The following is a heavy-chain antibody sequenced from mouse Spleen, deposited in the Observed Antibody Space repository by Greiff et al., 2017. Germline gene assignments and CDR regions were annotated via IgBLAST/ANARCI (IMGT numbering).Heavy chain of an antibody. Sequence: QVQLKESGPELVKPGASVKISCKASGYSFTSYYIHWVKQRPGQGLEWIGWIYPGSGNTKYNEKFKGKATLTADTSSSTAYMQLSSLTSEDSAVYYCARGGFYYGSSDYFDYWGQGTTLTVSS. J-gene: IGHJ2*01. D-gene: IGHD1-1*01. CDR3: ARGGFYYGSSDYFDY. V-gene: IGHV1-66*01. CDR2: IYPGSGNT. CDR1: GYSFTSYY.